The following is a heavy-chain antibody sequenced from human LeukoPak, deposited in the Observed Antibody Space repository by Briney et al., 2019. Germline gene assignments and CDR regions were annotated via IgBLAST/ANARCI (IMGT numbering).Heavy chain of an antibody. J-gene: IGHJ4*02. CDR3: ARDRYYDSSGYVMHYFDY. Sequence: PSETLSLTCTVSGGSISSYYWSWIRQPAGKGLEWIGRIYTSGSTNYNPSLKSRVTMSVDTSKNQFSLKLSSLTAADTAVYYCARDRYYDSSGYVMHYFDYWGQGTLVTVSS. CDR1: GGSISSYY. V-gene: IGHV4-4*07. CDR2: IYTSGST. D-gene: IGHD3-22*01.